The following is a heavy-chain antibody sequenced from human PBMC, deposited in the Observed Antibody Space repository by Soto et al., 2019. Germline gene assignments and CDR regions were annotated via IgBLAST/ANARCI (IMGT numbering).Heavy chain of an antibody. CDR2: ISYDGSNK. D-gene: IGHD3-10*01. Sequence: GGSLRLSCAASGFTFSSYAMHWVRQAPGKGLEWVAVISYDGSNKYYADSVKGRFTISRDNSKNTLYLQMNSLRAEDTAVYYCARLIYGSGSYYNVFGYWGQGTLVTVSS. V-gene: IGHV3-30-3*01. CDR1: GFTFSSYA. J-gene: IGHJ4*02. CDR3: ARLIYGSGSYYNVFGY.